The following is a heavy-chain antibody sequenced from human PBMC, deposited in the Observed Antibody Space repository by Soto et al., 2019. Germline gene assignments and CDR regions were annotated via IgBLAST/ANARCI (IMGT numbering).Heavy chain of an antibody. CDR1: GFTFSSYA. CDR2: NSGRGGST. J-gene: IGHJ4*02. Sequence: PGGSLRLSCAASGFTFSSYAMRWVRQAQGKWLERATANSGRGGSTNYAETMKGRFTSSRDNSKNTLYLQMNSLRAYDTAVYYCAKFGDSSGLDYWGQGTLVTVSS. V-gene: IGHV3-23*01. CDR3: AKFGDSSGLDY. D-gene: IGHD3-22*01.